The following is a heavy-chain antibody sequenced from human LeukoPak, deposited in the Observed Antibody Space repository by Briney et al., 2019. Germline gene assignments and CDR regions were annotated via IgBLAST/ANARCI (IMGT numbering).Heavy chain of an antibody. J-gene: IGHJ5*02. D-gene: IGHD3-22*01. Sequence: GASVKVSCKASGYSFTKYGFNWVRQAPGQGLEWMGWMDPNSGNTGYAQKFQGRVTMTRNTSISTAYMELSSLRSEDTAVYYCAREFNYDSSGYYYPWGQGTLVTVSS. CDR2: MDPNSGNT. CDR1: GYSFTKYG. CDR3: AREFNYDSSGYYYP. V-gene: IGHV1-8*01.